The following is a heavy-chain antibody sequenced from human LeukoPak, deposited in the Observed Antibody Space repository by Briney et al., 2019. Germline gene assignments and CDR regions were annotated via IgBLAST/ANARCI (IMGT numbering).Heavy chain of an antibody. D-gene: IGHD1-26*01. V-gene: IGHV4-34*01. Sequence: SETLSLTCAVYGGSFSGYYWSWIRQPPGKGLEWIGEINHSGSTNYNPSLKSRVTISVDTSKNQFSLKLSSVTAADTAVYYCARPRGGSYWFDPWGQGTLVTVSS. CDR1: GGSFSGYY. J-gene: IGHJ5*02. CDR3: ARPRGGSYWFDP. CDR2: INHSGST.